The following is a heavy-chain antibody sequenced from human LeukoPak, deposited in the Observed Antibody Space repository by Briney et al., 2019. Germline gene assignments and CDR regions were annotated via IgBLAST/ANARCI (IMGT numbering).Heavy chain of an antibody. D-gene: IGHD4-17*01. CDR2: IYTSGST. CDR1: GGSISSGSYY. CDR3: ASGSTVTLFDY. V-gene: IGHV4-61*02. Sequence: SETLSLTCTVSGGSISSGSYYWSWIRQPAGKGLEWIGRIYTSGSTNYNPSLKSRVTISVDTSKNQFSLKLSSVTAADTAVYYCASGSTVTLFDYWGQGTLVTVSS. J-gene: IGHJ4*02.